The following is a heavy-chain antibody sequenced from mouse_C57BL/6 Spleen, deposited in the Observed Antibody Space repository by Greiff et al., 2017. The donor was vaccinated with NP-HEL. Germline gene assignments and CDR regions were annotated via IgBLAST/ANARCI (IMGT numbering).Heavy chain of an antibody. CDR1: GYTFTSYG. V-gene: IGHV1-81*01. CDR3: ARGGLLSFMDY. Sequence: VKLQESGAELARPGASVKLSCKASGYTFTSYGISWVKQRTGQGLEWIGEIYPRSGNTYYNEKFKGKATLTADKSSSTAYMELRSLTSEDSAVYFCARGGLLSFMDYWGQGTSVTVSS. D-gene: IGHD2-3*01. J-gene: IGHJ4*01. CDR2: IYPRSGNT.